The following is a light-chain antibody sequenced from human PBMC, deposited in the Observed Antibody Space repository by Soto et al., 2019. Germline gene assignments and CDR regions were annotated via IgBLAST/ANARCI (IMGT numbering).Light chain of an antibody. CDR1: QSVSSSH. J-gene: IGKJ4*01. CDR3: QQRSVWPLT. Sequence: PGERATLSCRASQSVSSSHLAWYQHKPGQAPRLLIYAASSRATGSPDRFSGGGSGTDFTLTISRLEPEDFAVYYCQQRSVWPLTFGGGTKVEIK. V-gene: IGKV3D-20*02. CDR2: AAS.